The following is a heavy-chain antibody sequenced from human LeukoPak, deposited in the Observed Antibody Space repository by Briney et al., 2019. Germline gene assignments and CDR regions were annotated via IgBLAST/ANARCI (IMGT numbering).Heavy chain of an antibody. V-gene: IGHV4-39*01. J-gene: IGHJ4*02. Sequence: SETLSLTCTVSGGSISSGPYYWGWLRQPQGKGREWIGNINYGENTYYNPSLKSQVTISIDTSKNQFYLKLSSLTAADTAVYYCARRDDSSGYHKIFDYWGPGTLVTVSS. CDR3: ARRDDSSGYHKIFDY. CDR1: GGSISSGPYY. D-gene: IGHD3-22*01. CDR2: INYGENT.